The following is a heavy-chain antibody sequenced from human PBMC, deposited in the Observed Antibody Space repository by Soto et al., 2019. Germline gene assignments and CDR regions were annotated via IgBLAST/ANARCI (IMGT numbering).Heavy chain of an antibody. CDR2: INPGGGRT. Sequence: ASVTVSCTASGYTFTSYYIHWVRQAPGRGLEWVAMINPGGGRTKNAQMFQGRVTLTRDTSTGTVDMELSSLTSADTAVYYCARGPSCGGDCYLVDYWGQGSLVTVSS. CDR1: GYTFTSYY. D-gene: IGHD2-21*02. CDR3: ARGPSCGGDCYLVDY. J-gene: IGHJ4*02. V-gene: IGHV1-46*01.